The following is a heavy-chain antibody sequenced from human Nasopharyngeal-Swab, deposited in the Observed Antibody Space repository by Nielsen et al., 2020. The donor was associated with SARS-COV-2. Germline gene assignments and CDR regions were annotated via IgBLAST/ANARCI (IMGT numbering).Heavy chain of an antibody. D-gene: IGHD6-6*01. Sequence: VRQMPGKGLEWMGIIYPGDSDTRYSPSFQGQVTISADKSISTAYLQWSSLKASDTAMYYCARHSGYSSSSSTTFDYWGQGTLGTVSS. CDR2: IYPGDSDT. CDR3: ARHSGYSSSSSTTFDY. V-gene: IGHV5-51*01. J-gene: IGHJ4*02.